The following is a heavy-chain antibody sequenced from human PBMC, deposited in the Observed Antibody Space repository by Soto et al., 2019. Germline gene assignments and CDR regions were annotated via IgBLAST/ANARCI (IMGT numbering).Heavy chain of an antibody. CDR1: SGPSKSHN. J-gene: IGHJ6*01. CDR2: VYDTWST. Sequence: QVQVQQSGPGLVKPSETLSLTCTVSSGPSKSHNWGWIRQPPGRGLEWIGYVYDTWSTSYNPSLKIRVTASADTSTNRISLTLRFVTAADTAVYYCVRPGIGFLHGRVDVWGQGTTVIVSS. CDR3: VRPGIGFLHGRVDV. D-gene: IGHD3-10*01. V-gene: IGHV4-59*08.